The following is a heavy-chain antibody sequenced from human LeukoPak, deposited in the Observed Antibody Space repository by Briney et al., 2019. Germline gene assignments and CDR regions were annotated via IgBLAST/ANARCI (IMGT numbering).Heavy chain of an antibody. CDR2: ISYSGST. CDR3: ARQLEQRGDFDY. J-gene: IGHJ4*02. CDR1: GGSISTSNYY. Sequence: SETLSLTCTVSGGSISTSNYYWIWIRQPPGKGLEWIGSISYSGSTFYNSSLKSRVTISVDTSKNQFSLKLSSVTAADTAVYYCARQLEQRGDFDYWGQGTLVTVSS. D-gene: IGHD1-1*01. V-gene: IGHV4-39*01.